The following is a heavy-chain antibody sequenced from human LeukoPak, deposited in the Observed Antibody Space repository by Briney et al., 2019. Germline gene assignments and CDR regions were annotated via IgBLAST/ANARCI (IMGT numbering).Heavy chain of an antibody. CDR2: IIPSLDVA. CDR3: ARDHCSPGTCLGGH. V-gene: IGHV1-3*01. CDR1: GYTFTSYA. J-gene: IGHJ4*02. D-gene: IGHD2-15*01. Sequence: ASVKVSCKASGYTFTSYAMHWVRQAPGQRLEWIGRIIPSLDVANYAQKFQGRVTLSVDRDTATTYMEVTSLRSEDTAIYYCARDHCSPGTCLGGHWGQGTLVTVSS.